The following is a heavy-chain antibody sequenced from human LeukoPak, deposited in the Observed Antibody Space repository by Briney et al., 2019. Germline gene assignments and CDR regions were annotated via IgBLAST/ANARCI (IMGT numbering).Heavy chain of an antibody. V-gene: IGHV3-21*01. CDR2: ISSSSSYI. CDR3: ARDIDRYYGDY. D-gene: IGHD2-21*01. Sequence: GGSLRLSCEASGFIFTNYWMSWVRQAPGKGLEWVSSISSSSSYIYYADSVKGRFTISRDNAKSSLYLQMNSLRADDTAMYYCARDIDRYYGDYWGQGTLVTVSS. CDR1: GFIFTNYW. J-gene: IGHJ4*02.